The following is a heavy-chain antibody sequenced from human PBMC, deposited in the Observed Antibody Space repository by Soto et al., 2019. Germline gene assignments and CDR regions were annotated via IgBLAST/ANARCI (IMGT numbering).Heavy chain of an antibody. V-gene: IGHV3-23*01. CDR2: VTANGGST. Sequence: GSLRLSCAATGFTFSVYAMTWVRQAPGKGLEWVSAVTANGGSTYSADSVKGRFTISRDNSKNTLFLQMNSLRAEDTAVYYCASLGVGDWANYYYYYGMDVWGQGTTVTVSS. J-gene: IGHJ6*02. CDR1: GFTFSVYA. D-gene: IGHD2-21*02. CDR3: ASLGVGDWANYYYYYGMDV.